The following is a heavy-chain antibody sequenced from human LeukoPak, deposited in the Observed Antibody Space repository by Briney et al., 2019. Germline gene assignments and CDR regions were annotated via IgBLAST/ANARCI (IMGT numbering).Heavy chain of an antibody. D-gene: IGHD5-12*01. J-gene: IGHJ4*02. Sequence: PSQTLSLTCTVSGGSISSGDYYWSWIRQPPGKGLEWIGYIYYGGSTYYNPSLKSRVTISVDTSKNQFSLKLSSVTAADTAVYYCARTLPVGYSGYVGAIDYWGQGTLVTVSS. CDR1: GGSISSGDYY. CDR2: IYYGGST. CDR3: ARTLPVGYSGYVGAIDY. V-gene: IGHV4-30-4*01.